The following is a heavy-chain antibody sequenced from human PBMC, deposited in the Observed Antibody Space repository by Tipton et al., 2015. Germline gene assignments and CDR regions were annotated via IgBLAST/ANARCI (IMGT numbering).Heavy chain of an antibody. CDR3: ACQDYDSLTRDYQTVDY. J-gene: IGHJ4*02. Sequence: LRLSCAVSAYSISTDYYWVWIRQPPGKGLEWIGTISHGGNTFYNPSLKSRVTISVDTSKNQFSLTLNSVAAADTAVYYCACQDYDSLTRDYQTVDYWGQGTLVTVSS. CDR2: ISHGGNT. V-gene: IGHV4-38-2*01. CDR1: AYSISTDYY. D-gene: IGHD3-9*01.